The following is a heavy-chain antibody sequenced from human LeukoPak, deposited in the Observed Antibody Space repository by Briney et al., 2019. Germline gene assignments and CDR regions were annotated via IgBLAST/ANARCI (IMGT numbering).Heavy chain of an antibody. V-gene: IGHV3-33*01. CDR1: GFTFSSYG. CDR3: ARVSYYGSGSYYTSPYYYYGMDV. Sequence: PGGSLRLSCAVSGFTFSSYGMHWVRQAPGKGLEWVAVIWYDVNHKYYADSVKDRFIISRDNSKNTLYLQMNSMRAEDTAVYYCARVSYYGSGSYYTSPYYYYGMDVWGQGTTVTVSS. CDR2: IWYDVNHK. D-gene: IGHD3-10*01. J-gene: IGHJ6*02.